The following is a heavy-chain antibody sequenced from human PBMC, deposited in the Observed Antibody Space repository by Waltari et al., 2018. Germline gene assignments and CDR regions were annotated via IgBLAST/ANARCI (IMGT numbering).Heavy chain of an antibody. CDR2: INSDGSTI. Sequence: EVQLVESGGGLVQPGGSLRLSCAASGFTFGTYSWMHWVRQAPGQGLVWVSRINSDGSTINYADSVKGRFTISRDNAKNTVYLQMNSLRAADTAVYYCARVPTYTVSTGGFDYWGQGTLVTVSS. V-gene: IGHV3-74*01. J-gene: IGHJ4*02. CDR1: GFTFGTYSW. D-gene: IGHD4-17*01. CDR3: ARVPTYTVSTGGFDY.